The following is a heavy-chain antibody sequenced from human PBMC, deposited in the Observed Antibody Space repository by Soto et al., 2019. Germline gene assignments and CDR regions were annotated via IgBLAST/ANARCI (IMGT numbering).Heavy chain of an antibody. D-gene: IGHD5-12*01. Sequence: QVQLQESGPGLVKPSETLSLTCTVSDGSVSSGSYYWTWMRQPPGKGLEWIGYIYSSGSTLYKPSLKSRVIISADTSMNQFSLKLSSVTAADTAVYYCARDSLALFDSWGQGTLVTVSS. CDR1: DGSVSSGSYY. J-gene: IGHJ4*02. CDR2: IYSSGST. V-gene: IGHV4-61*01. CDR3: ARDSLALFDS.